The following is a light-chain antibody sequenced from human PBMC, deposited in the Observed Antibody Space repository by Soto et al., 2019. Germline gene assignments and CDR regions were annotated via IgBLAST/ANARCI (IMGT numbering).Light chain of an antibody. V-gene: IGKV3-20*01. CDR1: QSVINNY. Sequence: EIVLTQSPDTLSLSPGDSATLSCRASQSVINNYLAWYQQMPGRAPRLLIYGASNRATGDPDRFIGSGSGTDFTLSISRLEPEDFAVFYCEQYHDSITFGQGTRLEI. CDR2: GAS. CDR3: EQYHDSIT. J-gene: IGKJ5*01.